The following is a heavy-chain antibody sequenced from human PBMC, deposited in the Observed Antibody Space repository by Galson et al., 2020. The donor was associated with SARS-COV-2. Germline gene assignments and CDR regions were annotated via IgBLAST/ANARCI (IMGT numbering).Heavy chain of an antibody. CDR2: INPNSGDT. D-gene: IGHD3-10*01. Sequence: ASVKVSCKASGYIFTDHYVHWVRQAPGQGLEWMGWINPNSGDTRYDPKFQGWVTMTRDTSNTTAYMELSNLKFDDSAVYYCARGGSPGSRSGTLPFYSWGQGTLVTVS. J-gene: IGHJ5*01. CDR3: ARGGSPGSRSGTLPFYS. V-gene: IGHV1-2*04. CDR1: GYIFTDHY.